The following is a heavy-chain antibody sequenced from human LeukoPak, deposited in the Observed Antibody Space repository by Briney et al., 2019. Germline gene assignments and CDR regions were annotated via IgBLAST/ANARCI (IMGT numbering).Heavy chain of an antibody. CDR1: GGSISIYY. CDR2: IYYSGRT. J-gene: IGHJ6*02. CDR3: GRDRGYGMDV. Sequence: SETLSLTCTVSGGSISIYYWSWIRHPPGEGLEWIGYIYYSGRTNYHPSPKTRVTISVDPSKNQFSLKRRSGPPAATPLFYWGRDRGYGMDVCGEGDTGTVSS. V-gene: IGHV4-59*01.